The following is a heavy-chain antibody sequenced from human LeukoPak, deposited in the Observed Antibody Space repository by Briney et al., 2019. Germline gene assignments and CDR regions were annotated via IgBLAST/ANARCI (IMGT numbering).Heavy chain of an antibody. J-gene: IGHJ4*02. D-gene: IGHD1-1*01. CDR1: GFTFSDHY. Sequence: GGSLRLSCAASGFTFSDHYMDWVRQAPGKGLEWVGRIRNKAKSHTTEYAASVKGRFTISRDDSKNPLYLQMNSLKTEDTAVYYCAAGNDDGRWYYYFSYLGQGTLVTVSS. CDR2: IRNKAKSHTT. V-gene: IGHV3-72*01. CDR3: AAGNDDGRWYYYFSY.